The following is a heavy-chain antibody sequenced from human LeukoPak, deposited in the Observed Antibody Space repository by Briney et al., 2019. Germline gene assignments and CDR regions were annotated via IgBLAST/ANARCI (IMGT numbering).Heavy chain of an antibody. D-gene: IGHD3-3*01. V-gene: IGHV1-69*01. CDR3: ASQKFLEWLLLDY. Sequence: ASVKVSCKASGGTFSSYAISWVRQAPGQGLEWMGGITPIFGTANYAQKFQGRVTITADESTSTAYMELSSLRSEDTAVYHCASQKFLEWLLLDYWGQGTLVTVSS. CDR2: ITPIFGTA. CDR1: GGTFSSYA. J-gene: IGHJ4*02.